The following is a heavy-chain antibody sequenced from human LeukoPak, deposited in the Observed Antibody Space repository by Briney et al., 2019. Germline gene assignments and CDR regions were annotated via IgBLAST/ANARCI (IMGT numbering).Heavy chain of an antibody. V-gene: IGHV3-23*01. D-gene: IGHD6-13*01. Sequence: GGSLRLSCAASGFTFSISAMKWVRQAPGKGLEWVSSISGGGTTYYADSVRGRFIISRDNSKNTLYLQMNSLRAEDTAVYYCAKPLSAASGTDFHYWGQGTLVTVSS. J-gene: IGHJ4*02. CDR2: ISGGGTT. CDR1: GFTFSISA. CDR3: AKPLSAASGTDFHY.